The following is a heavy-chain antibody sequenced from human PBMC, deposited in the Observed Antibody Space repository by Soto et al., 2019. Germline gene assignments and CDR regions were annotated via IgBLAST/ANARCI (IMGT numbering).Heavy chain of an antibody. D-gene: IGHD6-19*01. CDR2: IYYSGST. Sequence: SETLSLTCTVSGGSISSYYWTWFRQPPGKGLEWIGSIYYSGSTYYNPSLKSRVTISVDTSKNQFSLKLSSVTAADTAVYYCARHSRYSRGWVAYWGQGTLDTVSS. CDR1: GGSISSYY. J-gene: IGHJ4*02. CDR3: ARHSRYSRGWVAY. V-gene: IGHV4-59*05.